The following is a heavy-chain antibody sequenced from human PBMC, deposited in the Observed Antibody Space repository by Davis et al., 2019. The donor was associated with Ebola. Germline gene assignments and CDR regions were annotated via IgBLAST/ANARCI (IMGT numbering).Heavy chain of an antibody. CDR3: ARGLADYIWGSYRPDFDY. D-gene: IGHD3-16*02. CDR2: INHSGST. V-gene: IGHV4-34*01. Sequence: GPLRLSFPLHGGSFSGYYWSWIRQLPGKGLEWIGEINHSGSTNYNPSLKSRVTLSVDTSKHRFSLKLSSVTAADTAVYYCARGLADYIWGSYRPDFDYWGQGTLVTVSS. CDR1: GGSFSGYY. J-gene: IGHJ4*02.